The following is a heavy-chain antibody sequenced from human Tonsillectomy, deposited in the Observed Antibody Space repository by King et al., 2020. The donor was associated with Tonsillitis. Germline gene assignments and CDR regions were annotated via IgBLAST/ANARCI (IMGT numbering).Heavy chain of an antibody. V-gene: IGHV2-70*11. J-gene: IGHJ4*02. CDR1: GFSLSTSGMC. CDR2: IDWDDDK. D-gene: IGHD3-3*01. Sequence: VTLKESGPALVKPTQTLTLTCTFSGFSLSTSGMCVSWIRQPPGKALEWLARIDWDDDKYYSTSLKTRLTISKDTSKNQVVLTMTNMDPVDTATYYCARFPLLDDFWSGGAGYWGQGTLVTVSS. CDR3: ARFPLLDDFWSGGAGY.